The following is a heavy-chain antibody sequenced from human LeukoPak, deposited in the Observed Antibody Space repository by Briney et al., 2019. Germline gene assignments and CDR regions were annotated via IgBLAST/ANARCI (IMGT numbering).Heavy chain of an antibody. CDR1: GYTFTGYY. D-gene: IGHD2-15*01. CDR2: INPNSGGT. V-gene: IGHV1-2*02. Sequence: ASVKVSCKASGYTFTGYYMHWVRQAPGQGLEWMGWINPNSGGTNYAQQFQGRVTMNRDTSISTAYMELSRLRSDDTAVYYCARGGGTSCLLGYCSGGSRYWGQGTLVTVSS. J-gene: IGHJ4*02. CDR3: ARGGGTSCLLGYCSGGSRY.